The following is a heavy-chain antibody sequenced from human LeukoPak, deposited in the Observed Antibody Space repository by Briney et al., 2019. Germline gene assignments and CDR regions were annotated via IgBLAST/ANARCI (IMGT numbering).Heavy chain of an antibody. D-gene: IGHD1-7*01. CDR3: ARDRSAYNWNYWRSYFDY. Sequence: PGGSLRLSCAASGFTFSSYAMHWVRQAPGKGLEWVAVISYDGSNKYYADSVKGRFTISRDNSKNTLYLQMNSLRAEDTAVYYCARDRSAYNWNYWRSYFDYWGQGTLVTVSS. CDR2: ISYDGSNK. CDR1: GFTFSSYA. J-gene: IGHJ4*02. V-gene: IGHV3-30*01.